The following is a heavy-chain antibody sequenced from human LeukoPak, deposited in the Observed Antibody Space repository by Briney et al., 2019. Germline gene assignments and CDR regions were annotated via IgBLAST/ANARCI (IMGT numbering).Heavy chain of an antibody. CDR3: ARRLRFVGVWFDP. J-gene: IGHJ5*02. CDR1: GFTFSSYA. D-gene: IGHD3-10*01. CDR2: ISYDGSNK. V-gene: IGHV3-30*04. Sequence: GGSLRLSCAASGFTFSSYAMHWVRQAPGKGLEWVAVISYDGSNKYYADSVKGRFTISRDNSKNTLYLQMNSLRAEDTAVYYCARRLRFVGVWFDPWGQGTLVTVSS.